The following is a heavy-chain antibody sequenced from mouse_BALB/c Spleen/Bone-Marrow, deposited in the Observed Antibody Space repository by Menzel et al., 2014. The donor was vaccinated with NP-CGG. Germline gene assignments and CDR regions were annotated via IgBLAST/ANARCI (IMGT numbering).Heavy chain of an antibody. D-gene: IGHD2-14*01. CDR3: ARSDYRYDPFAY. Sequence: VQLQQSGAELVMPGASVKMSCKASGYTFTDYWMHWVKQRPGQGLEWIGAIDTSDSYTSYNQKFKGKATLTVDESSSTAYMQLSSLTSEDSAVCYCARSDYRYDPFAYWGQGTLVTVSA. CDR1: GYTFTDYW. J-gene: IGHJ3*01. V-gene: IGHV1-69*01. CDR2: IDTSDSYT.